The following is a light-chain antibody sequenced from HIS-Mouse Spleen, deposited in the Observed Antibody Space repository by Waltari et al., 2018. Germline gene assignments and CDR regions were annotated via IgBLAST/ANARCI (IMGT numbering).Light chain of an antibody. J-gene: IGKJ1*01. CDR3: LQHNSYPRT. Sequence: QLPHSPSAMSAPVGNEFPITCRASQGISNYLPWFQQKPGKVPKRLIYAASSLQSGVPSRFSGSGSGTEFTLTISSLQPEDFATYYCLQHNSYPRTFGQGTKVEIK. V-gene: IGKV1-17*03. CDR1: QGISNY. CDR2: AAS.